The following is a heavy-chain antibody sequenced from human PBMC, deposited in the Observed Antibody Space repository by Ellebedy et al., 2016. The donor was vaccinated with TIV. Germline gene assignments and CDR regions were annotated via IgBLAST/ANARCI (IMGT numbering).Heavy chain of an antibody. D-gene: IGHD2-2*01. CDR1: GFTFSSYW. J-gene: IGHJ5*02. CDR3: ARGVVVPAAIAVRVNTNWFDP. V-gene: IGHV3-74*01. CDR2: INSDGSST. Sequence: GESLKISXAASGFTFSSYWMHWVRQAPGKGLVWVSRINSDGSSTSYADSVKGRFTISRDNAKNTLYLQMNSLRAEDTAVYYCARGVVVPAAIAVRVNTNWFDPWGQGTLVTVSS.